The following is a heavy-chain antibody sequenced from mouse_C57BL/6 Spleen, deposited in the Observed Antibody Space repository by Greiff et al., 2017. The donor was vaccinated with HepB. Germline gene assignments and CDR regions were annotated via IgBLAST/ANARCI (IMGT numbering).Heavy chain of an antibody. V-gene: IGHV1-76*01. CDR2: IYPGSGNT. CDR3: ARGYGSSYGGYFDV. D-gene: IGHD1-1*01. J-gene: IGHJ1*03. CDR1: GYTFTDYY. Sequence: VQLQQSGAELVRPGASVKLSCKASGYTFTDYYINWVKQRPGQGLEWIARIYPGSGNTYYNEKFKGKATLTAEKSSSTAYMQLSSLTSEDSAVYFCARGYGSSYGGYFDVWGTGTTVTVSS.